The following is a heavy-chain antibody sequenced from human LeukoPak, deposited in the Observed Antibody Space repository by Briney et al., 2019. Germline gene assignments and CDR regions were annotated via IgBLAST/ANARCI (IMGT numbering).Heavy chain of an antibody. CDR2: INHSGST. Sequence: SETLSLTCTVSGGSISSYYWSWIRQPPGKGLEWIGEINHSGSTNYNPSLKSRVTISVDTSKDQFSLKLSPVTAADTAVYYCARGRGIAERRGWFDPWGQGTLVTVSS. V-gene: IGHV4-34*01. CDR3: ARGRGIAERRGWFDP. J-gene: IGHJ5*02. D-gene: IGHD6-13*01. CDR1: GGSISSYY.